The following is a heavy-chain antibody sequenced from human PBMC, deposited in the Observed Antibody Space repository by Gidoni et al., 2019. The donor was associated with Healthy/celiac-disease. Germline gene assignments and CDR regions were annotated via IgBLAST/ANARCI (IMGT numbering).Heavy chain of an antibody. J-gene: IGHJ3*02. CDR2: MNPNSGNT. D-gene: IGHD3-22*01. CDR1: GYTFTRYD. CDR3: ASPMGSGYYMDDAFDI. V-gene: IGHV1-8*01. Sequence: QVQLVQSGAEVKKPGASVKVSCKASGYTFTRYDINWVRQATGQGLEWMGWMNPNSGNTGYAQKFQGRVTMTRNTSISTAYMELSSLRSEDTAVYYCASPMGSGYYMDDAFDIWGQGTMVTVSA.